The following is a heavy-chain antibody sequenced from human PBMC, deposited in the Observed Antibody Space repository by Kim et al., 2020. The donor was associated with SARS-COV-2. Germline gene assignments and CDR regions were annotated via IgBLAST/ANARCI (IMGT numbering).Heavy chain of an antibody. V-gene: IGHV3-74*01. CDR3: TRDSHDYVWGSPLLIDY. Sequence: VKGRFTISRDNAKNTLDLQMNSLRAEDTAVYYCTRDSHDYVWGSPLLIDYWGQGTLITVSS. J-gene: IGHJ4*02. D-gene: IGHD3-16*01.